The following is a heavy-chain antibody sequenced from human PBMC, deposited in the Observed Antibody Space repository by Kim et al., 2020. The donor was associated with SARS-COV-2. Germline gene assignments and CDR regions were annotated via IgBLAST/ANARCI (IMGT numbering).Heavy chain of an antibody. D-gene: IGHD3-9*01. J-gene: IGHJ6*03. Sequence: ASVKVSCKASGYTFTSYDINWVRQATGQGLEWMGWMNPNSGNTGYAQKFQGRVTMTRNTSISTAYMELSSLRSEDTAVYYCARRLRYFDWLSPSYSYYYMDVWGKGTTVTVSS. V-gene: IGHV1-8*01. CDR1: GYTFTSYD. CDR2: MNPNSGNT. CDR3: ARRLRYFDWLSPSYSYYYMDV.